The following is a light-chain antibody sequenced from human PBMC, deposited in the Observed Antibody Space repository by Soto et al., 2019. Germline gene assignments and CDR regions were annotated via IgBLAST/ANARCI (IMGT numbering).Light chain of an antibody. CDR3: QQYGNSPIT. J-gene: IGKJ5*01. CDR2: GTS. Sequence: EVVLTQSPGTLALSGCERATLSCRASERIYSAYLGWYQQKPGQAPRLLIYGTSSRATGIPDRFSGSGSGTDFTLTISRLEPEDFAVYYCQQYGNSPITFGQGTRLEIK. CDR1: ERIYSAY. V-gene: IGKV3-20*01.